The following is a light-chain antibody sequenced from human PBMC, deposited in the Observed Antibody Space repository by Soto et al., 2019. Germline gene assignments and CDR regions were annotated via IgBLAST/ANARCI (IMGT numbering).Light chain of an antibody. CDR1: QSISSW. Sequence: DIQMTQFPSTLSASVGDRVTITCRASQSISSWLAWYQQKPRKAPKLLIYDASSLESGVPSRFSGSGSGTEFTLTISSLQPDDFATYYCQQYNSYSRTFGQGTKVEIK. CDR3: QQYNSYSRT. J-gene: IGKJ1*01. V-gene: IGKV1-5*01. CDR2: DAS.